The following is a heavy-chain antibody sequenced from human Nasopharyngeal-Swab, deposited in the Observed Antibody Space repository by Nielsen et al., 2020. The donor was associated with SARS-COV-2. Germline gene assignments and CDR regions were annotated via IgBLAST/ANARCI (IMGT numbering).Heavy chain of an antibody. CDR1: GFTFSNYG. Sequence: GGSLRPSCAASGFTFSNYGMHWVRQAPGKGLEWVTVISYDGSFKYYADSVKGRFTISRDNSKNTLYLQMNSLRAEDTAVYYCAKGNYDFWSASANFDYWGQGTLVTVSS. CDR3: AKGNYDFWSASANFDY. V-gene: IGHV3-30*18. D-gene: IGHD3-3*01. CDR2: ISYDGSFK. J-gene: IGHJ4*02.